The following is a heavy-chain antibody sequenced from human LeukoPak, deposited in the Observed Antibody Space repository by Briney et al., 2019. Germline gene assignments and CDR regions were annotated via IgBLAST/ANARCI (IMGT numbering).Heavy chain of an antibody. J-gene: IGHJ4*02. V-gene: IGHV4-4*07. CDR1: GGSISSYY. D-gene: IGHD6-13*01. CDR3: ARGSSIAAAGKYYFDY. Sequence: ASETLSLTCTVSGGSISSYYWSWIRQPAGKGLEWIGRIYTSGSTNYNPSLKSRVTMSVDTSKNQFSLKLSSVTAADTAVYYCARGSSIAAAGKYYFDYWGQGTLVTVSS. CDR2: IYTSGST.